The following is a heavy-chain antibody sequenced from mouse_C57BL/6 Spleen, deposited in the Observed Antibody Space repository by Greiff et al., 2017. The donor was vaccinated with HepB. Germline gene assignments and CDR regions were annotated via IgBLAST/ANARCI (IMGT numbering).Heavy chain of an antibody. CDR1: GFTFTDYY. CDR2: IRNKANGYTT. D-gene: IGHD1-1*01. Sequence: EVKLMESGGGLVQPGGSLSLSCAASGFTFTDYYMSWVRQPPGKALEWLGFIRNKANGYTTEYSASVKGRFTISRDKSQSILYLQMNALRAEDSATYYCASQNYEDAMDYWGQGTSVTVSS. V-gene: IGHV7-3*01. CDR3: ASQNYEDAMDY. J-gene: IGHJ4*01.